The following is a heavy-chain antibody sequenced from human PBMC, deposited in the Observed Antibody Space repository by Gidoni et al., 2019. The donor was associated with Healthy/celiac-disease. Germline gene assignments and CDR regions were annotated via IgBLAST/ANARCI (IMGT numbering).Heavy chain of an antibody. CDR3: AGSIVGATKDYLDY. Sequence: QVQLVHSGAEVKKPGASVKLSRKASGYTFTSYGISWVRQAPGQGLEWMGWISAYNGNTSYAQKLQGRVTMTTDTSTRTDYMELRSLRSDDTAVYYCAGSIVGATKDYLDYWGQGTLVTVSS. CDR1: GYTFTSYG. V-gene: IGHV1-18*01. D-gene: IGHD1-26*01. CDR2: ISAYNGNT. J-gene: IGHJ4*02.